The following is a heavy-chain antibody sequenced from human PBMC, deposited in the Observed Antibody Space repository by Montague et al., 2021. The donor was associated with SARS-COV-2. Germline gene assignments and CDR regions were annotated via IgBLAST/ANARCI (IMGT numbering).Heavy chain of an antibody. CDR3: ARHGPNDYYHSRYFDL. CDR2: IFYDGST. J-gene: IGHJ2*01. V-gene: IGHV4-39*01. D-gene: IGHD3-10*01. Sequence: SETLSLTSIVSGGSISSRTYYWGWIRQPPGKGLEWIGSIFYDGSTYYNPSLKSRVTISVDTSKNKFSLNLSSVTAADTAVYYCARHGPNDYYHSRYFDLWGRGTLVTVSS. CDR1: GGSISSRTYY.